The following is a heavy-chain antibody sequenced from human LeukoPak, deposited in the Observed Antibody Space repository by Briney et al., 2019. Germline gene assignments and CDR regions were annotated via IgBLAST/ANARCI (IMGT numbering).Heavy chain of an antibody. CDR2: IYHSGGT. CDR3: ARGPDDFDI. J-gene: IGHJ3*02. CDR1: GYSISSGYY. Sequence: SSETLSLTCAVSGYSISSGYYWGWIRQPPGKRLEWIGSIYHSGGTYYNPPLKSPVTISVDTLTHQLSLQLSYVTAADTAAYYCARGPDDFDIWGQGTMVTVSS. V-gene: IGHV4-38-2*01.